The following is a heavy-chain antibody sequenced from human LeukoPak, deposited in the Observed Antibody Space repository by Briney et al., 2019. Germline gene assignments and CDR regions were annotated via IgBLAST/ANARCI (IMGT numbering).Heavy chain of an antibody. Sequence: PGGSLRLSCAASGFTVSSNYMSWVRQVPGKGLEWVSVIYSGGSTYYADSVKGRFTISRDNAKSSLYLQMDSLRAEDTAVYYCARGSYYYYMDVWGKGTTVTVSS. CDR1: GFTVSSNY. CDR3: ARGSYYYYMDV. V-gene: IGHV3-66*01. J-gene: IGHJ6*03. CDR2: IYSGGST.